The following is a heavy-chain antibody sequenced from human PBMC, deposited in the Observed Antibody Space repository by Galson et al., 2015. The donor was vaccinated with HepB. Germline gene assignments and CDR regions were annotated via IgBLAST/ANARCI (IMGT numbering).Heavy chain of an antibody. J-gene: IGHJ3*02. CDR1: GYTFTSYY. Sequence: SVKVSCKASGYTFTSYYIHWVRQAPGQGLEWMGIINTSGGSTSYPQKFQGRVAMTRDTSTSTVYMELSNLRSEDTAVYYCARPPCSGNNCATVHTFDIWGQGTMVTVSS. V-gene: IGHV1-46*01. CDR3: ARPPCSGNNCATVHTFDI. D-gene: IGHD3-22*01. CDR2: INTSGGST.